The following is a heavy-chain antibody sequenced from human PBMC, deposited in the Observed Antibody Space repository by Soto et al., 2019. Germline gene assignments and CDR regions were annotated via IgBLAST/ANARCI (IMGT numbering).Heavy chain of an antibody. Sequence: ASVKVSCKASGYTFTSYGISWVRQAPGQGLEWMGWISAYNGNTNYAQKLQGRGTMTTDTSTSTAYMELRSLRSDDTAVYYCARRGSSWKDYAFDIWGQGQWSPSPQ. CDR3: ARRGSSWKDYAFDI. CDR1: GYTFTSYG. J-gene: IGHJ3*02. V-gene: IGHV1-18*01. CDR2: ISAYNGNT. D-gene: IGHD6-13*01.